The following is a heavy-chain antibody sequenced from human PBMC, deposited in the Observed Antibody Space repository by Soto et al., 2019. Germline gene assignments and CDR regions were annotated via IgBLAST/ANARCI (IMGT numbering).Heavy chain of an antibody. V-gene: IGHV5-51*01. CDR2: IYPGDSDT. CDR3: ARVPDYYYYYYMDV. CDR1: GYRFTSYW. J-gene: IGHJ6*03. Sequence: GESLKISCKGSGYRFTSYWSGWVRQMPGKGLECMGIIYPGDSDTRYSPSFQGQVTISADKSISTAYLQWSSLKASDTAMYYCARVPDYYYYYYMDVWGKGTTVTVSS.